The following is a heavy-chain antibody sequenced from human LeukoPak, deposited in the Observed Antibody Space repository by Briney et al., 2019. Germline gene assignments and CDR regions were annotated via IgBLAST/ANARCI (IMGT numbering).Heavy chain of an antibody. J-gene: IGHJ4*02. CDR1: GFTFSSYA. CDR3: AKDQGLEYYFDY. CDR2: ISGSGGST. Sequence: GGSLRLSCAASGFTFSSYAMSWVRQAPGKGLEWVSAISGSGGSTYYADSVKGRLTISRDNSKNTLYLQMNSLRAEDTAVYYCAKDQGLEYYFDYWGQGTLVTVSS. V-gene: IGHV3-23*01.